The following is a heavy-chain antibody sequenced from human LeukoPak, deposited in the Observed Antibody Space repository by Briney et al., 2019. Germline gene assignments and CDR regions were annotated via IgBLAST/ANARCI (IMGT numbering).Heavy chain of an antibody. CDR1: GGSFSGYY. CDR3: ARAGWLRGVDY. V-gene: IGHV4-34*01. Sequence: SETLSLTCAVYGGSFSGYYWSWIRQPPGKGLEWIGEINHSGSTNYNPSLKSRVTISVHTSKNPFSLKLSSVTAAETAVYYCARAGWLRGVDYWGQGTLVTVSS. CDR2: INHSGST. D-gene: IGHD5-12*01. J-gene: IGHJ4*02.